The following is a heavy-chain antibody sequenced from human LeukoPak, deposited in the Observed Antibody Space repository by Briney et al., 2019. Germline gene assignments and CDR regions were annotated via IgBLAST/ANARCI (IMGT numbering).Heavy chain of an antibody. CDR3: ARDRAARVVLGIDDY. CDR1: GYTFTSYA. Sequence: ASVKVSCKASGYTFTSYAMNWVRQAPGQGLKWMGWINTNTGNPTYAQGFTGRFVFSLDTSVSTAYLQISSLKAEDTAVYYCARDRAARVVLGIDDYWGQGTLVTVSS. J-gene: IGHJ4*02. CDR2: INTNTGNP. D-gene: IGHD7-27*01. V-gene: IGHV7-4-1*02.